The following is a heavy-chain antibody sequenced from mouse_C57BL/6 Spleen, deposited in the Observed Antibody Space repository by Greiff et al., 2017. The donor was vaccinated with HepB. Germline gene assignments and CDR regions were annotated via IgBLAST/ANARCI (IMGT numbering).Heavy chain of an antibody. CDR2: ILPGSGST. D-gene: IGHD1-1*01. J-gene: IGHJ3*01. CDR1: GYTFTGYW. V-gene: IGHV1-9*01. CDR3: ARRSGSSSLAY. Sequence: QVQLKQSGAELMKPGASVKLSCKATGYTFTGYWIEWVKQRPGHGLEWIGEILPGSGSTNYNEKFKGKATFTADTSSNTAYIQLRSLTTECSAIYYCARRSGSSSLAYWGQGTLVTVAA.